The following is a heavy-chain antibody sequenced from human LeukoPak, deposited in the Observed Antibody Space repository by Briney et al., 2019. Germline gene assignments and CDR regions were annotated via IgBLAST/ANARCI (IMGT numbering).Heavy chain of an antibody. Sequence: SETLSLTCTVSGGSISSGGYYWSWIRQPPGKGLEWIGYIYHSGSTNYNPSLKSRVTISVDKSKNQFSLKLSSVTAADTAVYYCARDRNDSSGYYDYWGQGTLVTVPS. V-gene: IGHV4-30-2*01. CDR1: GGSISSGGYY. CDR3: ARDRNDSSGYYDY. D-gene: IGHD3-22*01. J-gene: IGHJ4*02. CDR2: IYHSGST.